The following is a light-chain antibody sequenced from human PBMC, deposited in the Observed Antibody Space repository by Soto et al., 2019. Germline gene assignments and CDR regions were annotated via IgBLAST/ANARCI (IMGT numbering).Light chain of an antibody. Sequence: QSALTQPASVSGSPGQSVTISCTGTSSDVGGYNFVSWYQQHPGKAPKLIIYEVTHRPSGVSNRFSGSKSGNTASLTISRLQAEDEADYYCSSYTASNILEVFGTGTKVTVL. J-gene: IGLJ1*01. CDR3: SSYTASNILEV. CDR2: EVT. CDR1: SSDVGGYNF. V-gene: IGLV2-14*01.